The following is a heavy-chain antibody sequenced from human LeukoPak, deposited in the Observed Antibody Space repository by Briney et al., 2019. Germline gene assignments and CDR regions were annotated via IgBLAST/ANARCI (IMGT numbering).Heavy chain of an antibody. J-gene: IGHJ4*02. V-gene: IGHV4-39*01. D-gene: IGHD3-16*01. Sequence: PSETLSLTCTLSGGSISSSSYYWGWIRQPPGKGLEWIGGIYYSGSTYYNPSLKSRVTVSVDTSKNQFSLKLSSVTAADTAVYYCASRVFTFGGGLDYWGQGTLVTVSS. CDR3: ASRVFTFGGGLDY. CDR1: GGSISSSSYY. CDR2: IYYSGST.